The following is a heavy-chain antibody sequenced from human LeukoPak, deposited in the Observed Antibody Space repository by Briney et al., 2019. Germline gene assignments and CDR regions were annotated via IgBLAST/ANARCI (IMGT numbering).Heavy chain of an antibody. V-gene: IGHV4-59*12. J-gene: IGHJ5*02. CDR1: GGSISSYY. CDR3: AREANIATAIVWFDP. CDR2: IYYSGST. Sequence: SETLSLTCTVSGGSISSYYWSWIRQPPGKGLEWIGHIYYSGSTNYNPSLKSRVTISGDTSKNQFSLNLTSVTAADTAMYYCAREANIATAIVWFDPWGQGTLVTVSS. D-gene: IGHD6-13*01.